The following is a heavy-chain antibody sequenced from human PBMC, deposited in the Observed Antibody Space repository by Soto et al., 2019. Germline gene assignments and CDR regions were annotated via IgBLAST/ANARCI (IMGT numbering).Heavy chain of an antibody. CDR2: ISYDGSNK. J-gene: IGHJ6*02. D-gene: IGHD3-9*01. CDR3: AGAESLTGYDPGYYYYYGMDV. CDR1: GFTFSSYA. V-gene: IGHV3-30-3*01. Sequence: PGGSLRLSCAASGFTFSSYAMHWVRQAPGKGLEWVAVISYDGSNKYYADSVKGRFTISRDNSKNTLYLQMNSLRAEDTAVYYCAGAESLTGYDPGYYYYYGMDVWGQGTTVTVSS.